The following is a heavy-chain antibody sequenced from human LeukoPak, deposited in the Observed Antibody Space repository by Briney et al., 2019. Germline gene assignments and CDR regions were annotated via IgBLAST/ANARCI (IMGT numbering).Heavy chain of an antibody. CDR1: GYTFTGYY. J-gene: IGHJ6*02. V-gene: IGHV1-2*02. CDR2: INPNSGGT. D-gene: IGHD2-15*01. CDR3: ARSCLLLPCYYYGMDV. Sequence: ASVKVSCKASGYTFTGYYMHWVRQAPGQGLEWMGWINPNSGGTNYAQKFQGRVTMTRDTSISTAYMELSRLRSDDTAVYYCARSCLLLPCYYYGMDVWGQGTTVTVSS.